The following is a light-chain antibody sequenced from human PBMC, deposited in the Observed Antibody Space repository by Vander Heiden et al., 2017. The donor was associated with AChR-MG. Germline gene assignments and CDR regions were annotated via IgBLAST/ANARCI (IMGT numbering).Light chain of an antibody. CDR2: QDN. CDR3: QVWDSDTDV. J-gene: IGLJ1*01. V-gene: IGLV3-1*01. Sequence: SPVLVIFQDNLRPSGIPERFSGSNSGNTATLTISGIQSMDDGDYYCQVWDSDTDVFGTGTKVTV.